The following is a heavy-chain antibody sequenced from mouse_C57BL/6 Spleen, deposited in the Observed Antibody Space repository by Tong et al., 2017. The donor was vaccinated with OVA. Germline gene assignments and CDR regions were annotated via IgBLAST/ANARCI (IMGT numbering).Heavy chain of an antibody. J-gene: IGHJ4*01. CDR1: GYAFSSSW. CDR3: AASKKAMDY. Sequence: LQEPGASVKISCKASGYAFSSSWMNWVKQRPGKGLEWIGRIYPGDGDTNYNGKFKGKATLTADKSSSTAYMQLSSLTSEDSAVYFCAASKKAMDYWGQGTSVTVSS. CDR2: IYPGDGDT. D-gene: IGHD2-5*01. V-gene: IGHV1-82*01.